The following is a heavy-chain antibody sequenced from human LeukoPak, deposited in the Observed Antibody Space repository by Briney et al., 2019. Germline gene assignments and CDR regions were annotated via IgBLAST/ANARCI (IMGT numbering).Heavy chain of an antibody. J-gene: IGHJ4*02. CDR2: ISGSGGST. D-gene: IGHD3-16*01. CDR1: GFTISSNY. CDR3: AKDYFPAYGNYFDY. V-gene: IGHV3-23*01. Sequence: GGSLRLSCAASGFTISSNYMTWVRQAPGKGLEWVSAISGSGGSTYYADSVKGRFTISRDNSKNTLYLQMNSLRAEDTAVYYCAKDYFPAYGNYFDYWGQGTLVTVSS.